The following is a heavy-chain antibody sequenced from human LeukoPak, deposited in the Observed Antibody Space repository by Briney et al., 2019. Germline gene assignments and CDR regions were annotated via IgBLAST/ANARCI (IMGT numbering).Heavy chain of an antibody. D-gene: IGHD1-26*01. Sequence: SETLSLTCTVSGGSISSSSYYWGWIRQPPGKGLEWIGSIYFSGTTYYNPSLKSRVTISVDTSNNQFSLKLSSVTAAGTAVYYCARTGGSYFKEYFDYWGQGTLVTVSS. CDR2: IYFSGTT. CDR1: GGSISSSSYY. J-gene: IGHJ4*02. CDR3: ARTGGSYFKEYFDY. V-gene: IGHV4-39*01.